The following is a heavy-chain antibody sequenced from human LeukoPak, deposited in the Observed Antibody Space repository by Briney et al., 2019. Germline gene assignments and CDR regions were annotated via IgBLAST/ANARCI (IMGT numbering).Heavy chain of an antibody. J-gene: IGHJ4*02. V-gene: IGHV3-48*03. CDR2: MDSSGGTI. Sequence: GGSLRLSCAASGFTFSSYEMNWVRQAPGKGLEWVSYMDSSGGTIKYADSVKGRFTISRDNAKNSLYLQMNNLRAEDTAVYYCARDPGSSGWYLFDYWGQGTLVTLSS. CDR1: GFTFSSYE. CDR3: ARDPGSSGWYLFDY. D-gene: IGHD6-19*01.